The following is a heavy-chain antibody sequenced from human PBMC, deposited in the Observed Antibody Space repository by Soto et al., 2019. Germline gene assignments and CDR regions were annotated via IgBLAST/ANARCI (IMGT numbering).Heavy chain of an antibody. D-gene: IGHD6-6*01. Sequence: QSGPTLVNPTQTLTLTFTFSGFSLTSNYVGVGWIRQPPGKALEWLALIYWDDDKRYSPSLKSRLTTTKDTSKNQVVLRMTNMDPVDTATYYCAHSRYSRSSFDYWGQGTLVTVSS. CDR2: IYWDDDK. CDR3: AHSRYSRSSFDY. CDR1: GFSLTSNYVG. V-gene: IGHV2-5*02. J-gene: IGHJ4*02.